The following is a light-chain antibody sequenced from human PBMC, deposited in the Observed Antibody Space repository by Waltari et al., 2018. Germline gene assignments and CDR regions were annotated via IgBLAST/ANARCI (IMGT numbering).Light chain of an antibody. CDR1: GSNIGAGYD. Sequence: QSVLTQPPSVSGAPGQRVTISCSGSGSNIGAGYDTCWYHQLPGKAPSLLIYGVDTRPSGVPDRFFGSQSGTSASLAITGLQPEDEADYYCQSFDTSLSVVFGGGTKLTVL. V-gene: IGLV1-40*01. CDR3: QSFDTSLSVV. J-gene: IGLJ2*01. CDR2: GVD.